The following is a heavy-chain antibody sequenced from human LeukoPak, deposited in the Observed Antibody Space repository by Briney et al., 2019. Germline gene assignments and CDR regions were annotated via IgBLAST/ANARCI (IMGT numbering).Heavy chain of an antibody. CDR2: ISYDGSNK. CDR3: ARDRGTGTTPGMDV. D-gene: IGHD1-7*01. Sequence: GRSLRLPCAASGFTFSSYAMHWVRQAPGKGLERVAVISYDGSNKYYADSVKGRFTISRDNSKNTLYLQMNSLRAEDTAVYYCARDRGTGTTPGMDVWGKGTTVTVSS. V-gene: IGHV3-30*04. CDR1: GFTFSSYA. J-gene: IGHJ6*04.